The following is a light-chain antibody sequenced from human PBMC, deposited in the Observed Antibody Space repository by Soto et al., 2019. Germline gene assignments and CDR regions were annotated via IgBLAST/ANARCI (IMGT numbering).Light chain of an antibody. CDR2: DAS. CDR1: QSISRW. Sequence: IQMTQSPSTLSASVGDTVNLTCRASQSISRWLAWYQQPPGNAPKALIYDASTLRSGVPSRFSGGGSGTVFTLTISSLQPDDFATYDCQQYNTYSTFGQGTRLEIK. J-gene: IGKJ5*01. V-gene: IGKV1-5*01. CDR3: QQYNTYST.